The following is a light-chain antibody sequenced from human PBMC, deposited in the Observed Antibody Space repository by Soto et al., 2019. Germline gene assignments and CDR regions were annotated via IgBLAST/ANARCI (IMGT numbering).Light chain of an antibody. Sequence: EIVLTQSPGTLSLSPGERATLSCRASQSISLSLAWCQHKPGQAPRLLIYDASKRATGIPARFSGSGSGTDFTLTISSLEPEDFAVYYCQQRSNWLTFGQGTRLEIK. CDR2: DAS. CDR1: QSISLS. V-gene: IGKV3-11*01. J-gene: IGKJ5*01. CDR3: QQRSNWLT.